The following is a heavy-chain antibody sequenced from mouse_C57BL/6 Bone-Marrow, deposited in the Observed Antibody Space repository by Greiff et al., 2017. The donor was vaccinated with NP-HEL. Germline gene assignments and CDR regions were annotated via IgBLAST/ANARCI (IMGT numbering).Heavy chain of an antibody. CDR1: GYTFTSYG. Sequence: QVQLKQSGAELARPGASVKLSCKASGYTFTSYGISWVKQRTGQGLEWIGEIYPRSGNTYYNEKFKGKATLTADKSSSTAYMELRSLTSEDSAVYVCARNDGYYVLAMDYWGQGTSVTVSS. V-gene: IGHV1-81*01. CDR3: ARNDGYYVLAMDY. CDR2: IYPRSGNT. D-gene: IGHD2-3*01. J-gene: IGHJ4*01.